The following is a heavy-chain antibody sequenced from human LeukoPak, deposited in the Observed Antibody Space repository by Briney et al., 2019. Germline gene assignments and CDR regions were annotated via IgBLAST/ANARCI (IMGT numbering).Heavy chain of an antibody. CDR2: ISISGDDT. CDR3: ANEIRPNDY. J-gene: IGHJ4*02. D-gene: IGHD4-17*01. V-gene: IGHV3-23*01. Sequence: PGGSLRLSCATSGFSFSSHAMTWVRQAPGKGLEWLSAISISGDDTYYADSVKGRFTTSRDNSKNTLYLQMNSLSADDTAMYYCANEIRPNDYWGQGTLVTVSS. CDR1: GFSFSSHA.